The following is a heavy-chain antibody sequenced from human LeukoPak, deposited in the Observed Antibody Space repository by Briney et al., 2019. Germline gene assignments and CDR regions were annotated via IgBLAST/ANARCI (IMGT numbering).Heavy chain of an antibody. CDR1: GFTFSNAW. D-gene: IGHD6-6*01. CDR2: IKSKTDGGTT. Sequence: GGSLRLSCAASGFTFSNAWMNWVRQAPGKGLEWVGRIKSKTDGGTTDYAAPVKGRFTISRDDSKNTLYLQMNSLKTEDTAMYYCITASQLDYYYGMDVWGQGTTVTVSS. V-gene: IGHV3-15*07. CDR3: ITASQLDYYYGMDV. J-gene: IGHJ6*02.